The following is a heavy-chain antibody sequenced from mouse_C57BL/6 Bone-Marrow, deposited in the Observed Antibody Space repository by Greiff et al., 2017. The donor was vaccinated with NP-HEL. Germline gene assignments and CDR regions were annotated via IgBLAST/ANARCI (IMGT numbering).Heavy chain of an antibody. V-gene: IGHV1-26*01. Sequence: VQLQQSGPELVKPGASVKISCKASGYTFTDYYMNWVKQSHGKSLEWIGDINPNNGGTSYNQKFKGKATLTVDKSSSTAYMELRSLTSEDSAVYYCARGAYYSNYVGFAYWGKGTLVTVSA. CDR2: INPNNGGT. J-gene: IGHJ3*01. CDR3: ARGAYYSNYVGFAY. CDR1: GYTFTDYY. D-gene: IGHD2-5*01.